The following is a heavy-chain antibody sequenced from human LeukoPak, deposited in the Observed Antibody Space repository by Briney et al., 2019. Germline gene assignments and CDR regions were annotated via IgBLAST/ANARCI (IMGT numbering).Heavy chain of an antibody. CDR1: GFTSSSYW. V-gene: IGHV3-7*01. Sequence: PGESLRLSCAVSGFTSSSYWMRCVRQAPGKGLEWVANIKKDGSEKYYVDSVKGRFTISRDNAETSLYLQMNSLRAEDTAVYYCARHLSGVTGYTYGRGIDYWGQGTLVTVSS. CDR3: ARHLSGVTGYTYGRGIDY. D-gene: IGHD5-18*01. J-gene: IGHJ4*02. CDR2: IKKDGSEK.